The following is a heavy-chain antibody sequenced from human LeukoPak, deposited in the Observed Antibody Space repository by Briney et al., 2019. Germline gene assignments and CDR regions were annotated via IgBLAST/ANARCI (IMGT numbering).Heavy chain of an antibody. Sequence: PGGSLRLSCAASGFSFNYAWMSWVRQAPGKGLEWVGRIRSKTDGGTTDYAAPVKGRFTISRDDSKNTLYLQMNSLKTEDTAVYYCTTDYYDGSAYPLNFDYWGQGTLVTVSS. CDR3: TTDYYDGSAYPLNFDY. J-gene: IGHJ4*02. V-gene: IGHV3-15*01. CDR2: IRSKTDGGTT. D-gene: IGHD3-22*01. CDR1: GFSFNYAW.